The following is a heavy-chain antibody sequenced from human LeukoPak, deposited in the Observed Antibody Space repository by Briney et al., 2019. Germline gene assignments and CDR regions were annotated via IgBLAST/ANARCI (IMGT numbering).Heavy chain of an antibody. CDR3: ARLIRAWNDHFDP. Sequence: SETLSLTCTVSDGSFSSFSWSWIRQPAGKGLEWIGYIQLSGNTNYNPALKSRVSISLDTSKNQFSLHLSSVTAADTAVYYCARLIRAWNDHFDPWGREPWSPSSQ. CDR1: DGSFSSFS. CDR2: IQLSGNT. V-gene: IGHV4-4*09. J-gene: IGHJ5*02. D-gene: IGHD1-1*01.